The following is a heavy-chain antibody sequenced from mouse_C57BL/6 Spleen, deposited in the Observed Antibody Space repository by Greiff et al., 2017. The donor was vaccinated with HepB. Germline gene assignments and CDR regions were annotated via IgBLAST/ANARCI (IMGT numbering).Heavy chain of an antibody. J-gene: IGHJ4*01. Sequence: QVQLQQSGPELVKPGASVKISCKASGYAFSSSWMNWVKQRPGQGLEWIGRIYPGDGDTNYNGKFKGKATLTADKSSSTAYMQLSSLTSEDSAVYSGACYGSSSPYAMDYWGQGTSVTVSS. CDR2: IYPGDGDT. V-gene: IGHV1-82*01. CDR3: ACYGSSSPYAMDY. CDR1: GYAFSSSW. D-gene: IGHD1-1*01.